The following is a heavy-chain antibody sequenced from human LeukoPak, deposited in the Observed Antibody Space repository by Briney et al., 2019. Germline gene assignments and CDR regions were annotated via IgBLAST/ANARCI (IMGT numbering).Heavy chain of an antibody. CDR2: ISATNGNT. V-gene: IGHV1-18*01. CDR3: ARARGYYDNSGHENFDY. CDR1: GYTFTSYG. Sequence: ASVKVSCKASGYTFTSYGITWVRQAPGQGLEWTGWISATNGNTNYAQKFRGRVTMTTDTSTTTVYMELRSLRSDDTAVYYCARARGYYDNSGHENFDYWGRGTLVTVSS. J-gene: IGHJ4*02. D-gene: IGHD3-22*01.